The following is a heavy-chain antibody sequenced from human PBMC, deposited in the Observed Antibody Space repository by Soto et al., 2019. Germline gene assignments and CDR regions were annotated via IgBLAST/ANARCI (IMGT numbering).Heavy chain of an antibody. CDR3: ARDWCSGGSCYSSFDY. Sequence: GGSLRLSCAASGFTFSSYAMSWVGQAPGKGLEWVSAISGSGGSTYYADSVKGRFTISRDNARNTLYLQMDSLRAEDTAVYYCARDWCSGGSCYSSFDYWGQGTLVTVSS. J-gene: IGHJ4*02. V-gene: IGHV3-23*01. D-gene: IGHD2-15*01. CDR1: GFTFSSYA. CDR2: ISGSGGST.